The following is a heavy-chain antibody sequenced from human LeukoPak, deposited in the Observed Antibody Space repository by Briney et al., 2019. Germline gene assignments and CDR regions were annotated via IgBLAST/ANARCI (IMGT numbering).Heavy chain of an antibody. CDR2: IWYDGSNT. CDR3: ARGGPEWPLDY. CDR1: GFSFNTYG. J-gene: IGHJ4*02. D-gene: IGHD3-3*01. Sequence: GRSLRLSCAASGFSFNTYGMLWVRQAPGKGLECVAVIWYDGSNTYYADSVKGRFTISRDNSKNTLYLQMNSLIAEGTAVYYCARGGPEWPLDYWGQGTLVTV. V-gene: IGHV3-33*01.